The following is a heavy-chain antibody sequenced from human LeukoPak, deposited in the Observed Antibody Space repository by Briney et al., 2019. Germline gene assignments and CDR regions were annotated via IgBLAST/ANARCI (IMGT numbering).Heavy chain of an antibody. Sequence: GGSLRLSCASSGFTFTSYAVSWVRQAPGKGLEWVSTISYSGGTTYHTDSVKGRFTISRDISKNTVYLQMNSLKAEDTAVYYCAKDGVVRGLGPYYFDSWGQGSLVTISS. V-gene: IGHV3-23*01. CDR3: AKDGVVRGLGPYYFDS. D-gene: IGHD3-10*01. CDR1: GFTFTSYA. J-gene: IGHJ4*02. CDR2: ISYSGGTT.